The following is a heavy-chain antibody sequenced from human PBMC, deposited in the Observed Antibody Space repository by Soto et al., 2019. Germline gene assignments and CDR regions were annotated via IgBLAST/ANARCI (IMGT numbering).Heavy chain of an antibody. J-gene: IGHJ6*02. V-gene: IGHV3-23*01. CDR1: GFTFAKYA. CDR2: VSGSGGST. CDR3: AKGQQVAGYYYGMDV. D-gene: IGHD6-19*01. Sequence: PGGSLRLSYATSGFTFAKYAINLVRQVPGKGLEWVSGVSGSGGSTYYSDSVKGRFTISRDNSKNTLYLQMNSLRAEDTAVYYCAKGQQVAGYYYGMDVWGQGTTVTVSS.